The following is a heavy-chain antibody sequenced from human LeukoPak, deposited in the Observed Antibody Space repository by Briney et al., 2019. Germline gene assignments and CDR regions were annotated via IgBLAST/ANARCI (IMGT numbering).Heavy chain of an antibody. CDR2: IIPIFGTA. Sequence: SVKVSCKASGGTFSSYAISWVRQAPGQGLEWMGGIIPIFGTANYAQKFQGRVTITTDESTSTAYMELSSLRSEDTAVYYCARDRRSSRPYYYYYYMDVWGKGTTVTVSS. CDR3: ARDRRSSRPYYYYYYMDV. J-gene: IGHJ6*03. D-gene: IGHD6-13*01. V-gene: IGHV1-69*05. CDR1: GGTFSSYA.